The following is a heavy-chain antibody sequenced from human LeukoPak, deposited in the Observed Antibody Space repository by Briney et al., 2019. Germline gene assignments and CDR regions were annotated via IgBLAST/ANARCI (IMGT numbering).Heavy chain of an antibody. D-gene: IGHD6-13*01. CDR3: ARVAQLAEKNYFDY. CDR2: ISSNGGST. V-gene: IGHV3-64*01. CDR1: GFTFSNYF. Sequence: PGGSLSLSCAASGFTFSNYFMHWVRQAPGKGLEYVSAISSNGGSTYYANSVKGRFTISRDNSKNTLYLQMGSLRAEDMAMYYCARVAQLAEKNYFDYWGQGTLVTVSS. J-gene: IGHJ4*02.